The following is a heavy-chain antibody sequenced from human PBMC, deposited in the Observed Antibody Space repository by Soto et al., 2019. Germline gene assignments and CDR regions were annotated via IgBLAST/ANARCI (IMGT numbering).Heavy chain of an antibody. J-gene: IGHJ3*02. CDR2: INAGNGYT. V-gene: IGHV1-3*01. D-gene: IGHD5-12*01. CDR3: ARGQYSGYDFKLAFDI. CDR1: GYTFDNYA. Sequence: QVQLVQTGAQVKKPGASGKVSCKSTGYTFDNYALHWVRQAPGRRLEWMGWINAGNGYTKYSQRFKGRVTITRDTSAGTVHMALSSLRAEDTAVYYCARGQYSGYDFKLAFDIWGQGTMVTVSS.